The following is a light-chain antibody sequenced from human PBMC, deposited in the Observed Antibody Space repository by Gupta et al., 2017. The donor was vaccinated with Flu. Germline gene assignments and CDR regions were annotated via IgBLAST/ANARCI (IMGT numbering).Light chain of an antibody. CDR2: GAS. Sequence: EFVLPHSPATLSASPGGRAALSCRASQSVSSNLAWYQQKPGQAPRLLFYGASTRATGIPAMFSGSGCGTEFTLTISSLQSEDFAVYYCQQYDNWPLAFGGGTKVEIK. J-gene: IGKJ4*01. CDR1: QSVSSN. CDR3: QQYDNWPLA. V-gene: IGKV3-15*01.